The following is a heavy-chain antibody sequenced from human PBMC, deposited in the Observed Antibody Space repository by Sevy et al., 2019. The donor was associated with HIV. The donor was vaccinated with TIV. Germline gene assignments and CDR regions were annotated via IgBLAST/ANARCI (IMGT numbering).Heavy chain of an antibody. CDR2: ISHDTTVK. D-gene: IGHD3-9*01. CDR3: ARDADWSLNY. V-gene: IGHV3-30*04. Sequence: GGSLRLSCAASGFTFSDYVMHWVRQAPGKGLEWLAHISHDTTVKYYADSLKGRFTISIDNSKNTLYLQMNSLRHEDTAVYHCARDADWSLNYWGQGTLVTVSS. J-gene: IGHJ4*02. CDR1: GFTFSDYV.